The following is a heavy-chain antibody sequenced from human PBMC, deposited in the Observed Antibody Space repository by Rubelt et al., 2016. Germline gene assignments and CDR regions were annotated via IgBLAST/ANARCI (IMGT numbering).Heavy chain of an antibody. J-gene: IGHJ6*02. V-gene: IGHV4-34*01. CDR1: GGSFSGYY. Sequence: QVQLQQWGAGLLKPSETLSLTCAVYGGSFSGYYWSWIRQPPGKGLEWIGEINHSGSTNYNPSRKGRVTSSLATSKNQCSLKLSAVTAADTAVYYCARGGNYYGMDVWGQGTTVTVSS. CDR3: ARGGNYYGMDV. CDR2: INHSGST.